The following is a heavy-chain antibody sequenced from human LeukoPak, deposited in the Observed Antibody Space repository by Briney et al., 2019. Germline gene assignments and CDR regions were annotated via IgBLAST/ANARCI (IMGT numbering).Heavy chain of an antibody. CDR1: GGSISSYY. D-gene: IGHD4-17*01. CDR3: AALGDYSPIGLDY. V-gene: IGHV4-59*08. J-gene: IGHJ4*02. Sequence: SETLSLTCTASGGSISSYYWSWIRQPPGKGLEGIVYIYYSGRTNCNPSLKSRVTILVDTSKNQFSLKLSSVTAADTAVYYCAALGDYSPIGLDYWGQGTLVTVSS. CDR2: IYYSGRT.